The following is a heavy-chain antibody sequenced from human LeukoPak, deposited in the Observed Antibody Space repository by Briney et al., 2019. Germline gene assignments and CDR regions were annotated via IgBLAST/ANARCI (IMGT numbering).Heavy chain of an antibody. V-gene: IGHV3-30*02. Sequence: HPGGSLRLSCAASGFTFSSYSMNWVRQAPGKGLEWVAFIRYDGSNKYYADSVKGRFTISRDNSKNTLYLQMNSLRVEDTAVYYCATLPYYYDSSGSYYFDYWGQGTLVTVSS. CDR1: GFTFSSYS. J-gene: IGHJ4*02. CDR2: IRYDGSNK. CDR3: ATLPYYYDSSGSYYFDY. D-gene: IGHD3-22*01.